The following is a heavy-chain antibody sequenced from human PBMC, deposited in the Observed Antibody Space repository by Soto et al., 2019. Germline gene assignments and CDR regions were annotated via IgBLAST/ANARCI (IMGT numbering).Heavy chain of an antibody. J-gene: IGHJ4*02. V-gene: IGHV1-46*01. CDR1: RYTFTNYY. CDR3: ARNRGSGLDY. D-gene: IGHD3-10*01. CDR2: LNPSAGST. Sequence: GASVKVSCKASRYTFTNYYIHWVRQAPGQGLEWMGFLNPSAGSTSYAQKFQGRVTMTGDTSTSTVYMGLNSLRSDDTAVYYCARNRGSGLDYWGQGTLVTVS.